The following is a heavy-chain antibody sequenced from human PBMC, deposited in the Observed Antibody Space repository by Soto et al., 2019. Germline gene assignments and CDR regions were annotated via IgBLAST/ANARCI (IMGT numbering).Heavy chain of an antibody. D-gene: IGHD2-2*01. CDR3: ASLTSWSQEYYYGMDV. V-gene: IGHV3-72*01. CDR2: SRDKAQGYST. CDR1: GFTLSDHY. Sequence: GGSLRLSCAGSGFTLSDHYIDWVRQAPGKGLEWVGRSRDKAQGYSTAYAASVKGRFTTSRDESKNSVYLQMNSLKTEDTAVYYCASLTSWSQEYYYGMDVWGQGTTVPVSS. J-gene: IGHJ6*02.